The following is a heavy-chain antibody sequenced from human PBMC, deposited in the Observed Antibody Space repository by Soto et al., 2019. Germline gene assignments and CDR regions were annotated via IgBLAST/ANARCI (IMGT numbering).Heavy chain of an antibody. D-gene: IGHD2-8*01. CDR3: ARQGSNGAYYYYGMDV. V-gene: IGHV5-51*01. CDR2: IYPGDSDT. CDR1: GYRFSSYW. J-gene: IGHJ6*02. Sequence: GDSLKISCKGSGYRFSSYWIALVRQMPGKGLEWMGIIYPGDSDTRYSPSFQGQVTMSVDKSNNTAYLHWSSLKASDTAMYYCARQGSNGAYYYYGMDVWGQGTTVTSP.